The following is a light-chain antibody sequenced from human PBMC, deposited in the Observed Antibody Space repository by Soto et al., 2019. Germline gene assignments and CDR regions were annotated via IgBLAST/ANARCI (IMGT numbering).Light chain of an antibody. CDR2: GAS. V-gene: IGKV3-15*01. CDR3: QQYSNWPPIT. CDR1: QSISSD. J-gene: IGKJ5*01. Sequence: EVVMTQSPATLSVSPGERATLSCRASQSISSDLAWYQQKPGQAPRLLIYGASTRASDIPARFSGSGSGTEFTLTISSLQSEDFAVYYCQQYSNWPPITFGPGTRLEI.